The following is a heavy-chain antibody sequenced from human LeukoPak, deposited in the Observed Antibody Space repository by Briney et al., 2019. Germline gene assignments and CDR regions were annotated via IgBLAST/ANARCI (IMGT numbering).Heavy chain of an antibody. CDR3: ARDRGGGMDV. CDR2: ISSSSYI. V-gene: IGHV3-21*01. J-gene: IGHJ6*02. CDR1: GFTFSSYS. D-gene: IGHD3-10*01. Sequence: GGSLRLSCAASGFTFSSYSMNWVRQAPGKGLEWVSSISSSSYIYYADSVKSRFTISRDNAKNSLYLQMNSLRAEDTAVYYCARDRGGGMDVWGQGTTVTVSS.